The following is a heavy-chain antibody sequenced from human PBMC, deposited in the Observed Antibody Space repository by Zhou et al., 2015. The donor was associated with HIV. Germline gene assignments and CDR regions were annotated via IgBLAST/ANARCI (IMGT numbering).Heavy chain of an antibody. D-gene: IGHD6-19*01. V-gene: IGHV1-69*04. CDR3: ARSSGTYDYAFDI. J-gene: IGHJ3*02. CDR1: GGTFSGSD. CDR2: IIPMFGIE. Sequence: LVQSGTEVRKPGSSVKVSCRASGGTFSGSDISWVRQAPGQGLEWMGKIIPMFGIEDYAQKFRGRLTISADRSTSAAYMELRSLRSEDAAVYYCARSSGTYDYAFDIWGQGTNLLVSS.